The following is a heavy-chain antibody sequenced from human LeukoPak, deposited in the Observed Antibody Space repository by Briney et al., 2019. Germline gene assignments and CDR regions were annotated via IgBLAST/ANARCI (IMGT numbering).Heavy chain of an antibody. Sequence: ASVKVSCKASVYRFTNYGITWVRQAPGQGLEWMGWISAYNGNTNYAEKLKGRATMTTDTSTSTAYMELRSLRSDDTGVYYCVRGGYLAGTTGGGYWGQGTLVTVSS. D-gene: IGHD1-1*01. J-gene: IGHJ4*02. CDR2: ISAYNGNT. V-gene: IGHV1-18*01. CDR1: VYRFTNYG. CDR3: VRGGYLAGTTGGGY.